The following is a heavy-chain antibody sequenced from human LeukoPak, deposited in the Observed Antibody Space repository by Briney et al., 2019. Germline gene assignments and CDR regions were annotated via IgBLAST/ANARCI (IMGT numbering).Heavy chain of an antibody. CDR1: GGSFSGYY. CDR3: ARVPTYYYDSSGHDGPIDY. D-gene: IGHD3-22*01. J-gene: IGHJ4*02. CDR2: INHSGST. Sequence: PSETLSLTCAVYGGSFSGYYWSWIRQPPGKGLEWIGEINHSGSTNYNPSLKSRVTISVDTSKNQFSLHLTSVTAADTAVYYCARVPTYYYDSSGHDGPIDYWGQGTLVTVSS. V-gene: IGHV4-34*01.